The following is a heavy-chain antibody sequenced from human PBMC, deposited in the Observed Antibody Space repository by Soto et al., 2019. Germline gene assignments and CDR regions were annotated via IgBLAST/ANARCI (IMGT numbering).Heavy chain of an antibody. V-gene: IGHV3-11*01. D-gene: IGHD5-18*01. CDR1: GFTFSDYY. CDR2: ISSSGSTI. Sequence: GGSLTLSCAASGFTFSDYYMSWIRQAPGKGLEWVSYISSSGSTIYYADSVKGRFTISRDNAKNSLYLQMNSLRAEDTAVYYCVWVQLWFRVDYWGQGTLVTVSS. J-gene: IGHJ4*02. CDR3: VWVQLWFRVDY.